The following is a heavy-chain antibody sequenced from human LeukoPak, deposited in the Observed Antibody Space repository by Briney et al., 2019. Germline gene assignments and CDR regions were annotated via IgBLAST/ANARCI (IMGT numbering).Heavy chain of an antibody. D-gene: IGHD3-3*01. Sequence: GGSLRLSCAASGFTFSSYAMSWVRQAPGKGLEWVSAISGSGGSTYYADSVKGRFTISRDNSKNTLYLQMNSLRAEDTAVYYCAKGVSLGTILGVVPQGDAFDIWGQGTMVTVSS. CDR1: GFTFSSYA. CDR3: AKGVSLGTILGVVPQGDAFDI. J-gene: IGHJ3*02. CDR2: ISGSGGST. V-gene: IGHV3-23*01.